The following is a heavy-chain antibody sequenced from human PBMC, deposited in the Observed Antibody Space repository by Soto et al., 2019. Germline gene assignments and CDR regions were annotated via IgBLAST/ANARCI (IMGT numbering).Heavy chain of an antibody. CDR2: IYYSGST. J-gene: IGHJ6*03. D-gene: IGHD2-15*01. CDR1: GGSISSSSYY. CDR3: ARRPIVVVVAAHIGNYMDV. Sequence: SETLSLTCTVSGGSISSSSYYWGWIRQPPGKGLEWIGSIYYSGSTYYNPSLKSRVTISVDTSKNQFSLKLSSVTAADTAVYYCARRPIVVVVAAHIGNYMDVWGKGTTVTVSS. V-gene: IGHV4-39*01.